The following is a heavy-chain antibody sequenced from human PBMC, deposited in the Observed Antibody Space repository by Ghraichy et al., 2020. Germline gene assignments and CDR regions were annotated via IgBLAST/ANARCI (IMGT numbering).Heavy chain of an antibody. CDR1: GFSFSADN. J-gene: IGHJ4*02. CDR2: IGFSDINK. V-gene: IGHV3-21*01. CDR3: ARIREPHYFDF. D-gene: IGHD1-26*01. Sequence: GGSLRLSCAASGFSFSADNMIWVRQAPGEGLEWVSSIGFSDINKHYAQSVKGRFTISRDNADNSLYLQMDSLRAEDTAVYYCARIREPHYFDFWGQGTLVTVSS.